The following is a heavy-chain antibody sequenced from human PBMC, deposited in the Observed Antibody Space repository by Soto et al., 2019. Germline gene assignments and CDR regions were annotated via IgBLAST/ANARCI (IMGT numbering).Heavy chain of an antibody. CDR3: AREAGSGSYLTSHY. V-gene: IGHV1-69*04. Sequence: ASVKVSCKASGGTFSSYTISWVRQAPGQGLEWMGRIIPILGIANYAQKFQGRVTITADKSTSTAYMELSSLRSEDTAVYYCAREAGSGSYLTSHYWGQGTLVTVSS. CDR2: IIPILGIA. CDR1: GGTFSSYT. J-gene: IGHJ4*02. D-gene: IGHD3-10*01.